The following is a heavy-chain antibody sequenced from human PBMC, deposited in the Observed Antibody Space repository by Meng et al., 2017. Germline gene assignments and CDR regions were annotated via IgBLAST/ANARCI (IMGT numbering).Heavy chain of an antibody. CDR3: ARDIAVKYYYGSGSYSDYYAMDV. CDR1: GGSFSGYY. V-gene: IGHV4-59*10. J-gene: IGHJ6*02. Sequence: SETLSLTCAVYGGSFSGYYWSWIRQPPGKGLEWIGRIYTSGSTNYNPSLESRVTMSLDTSKNQFSLKLSSVTAADTAVYYCARDIAVKYYYGSGSYSDYYAMDVWGQGTRVTVSS. CDR2: IYTSGST. D-gene: IGHD3-10*01.